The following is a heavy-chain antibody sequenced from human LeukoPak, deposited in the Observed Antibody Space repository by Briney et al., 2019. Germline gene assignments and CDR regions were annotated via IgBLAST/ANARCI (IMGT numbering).Heavy chain of an antibody. CDR1: GGSITSSY. CDR3: ARGSHYYYYMDV. CDR2: VYHTGRT. J-gene: IGHJ6*03. V-gene: IGHV4-59*01. Sequence: ASETLSLTCTVSGGSITSSYWSWIRQPPGKGLEWVGYVYHTGRTNYNPSLKSRLTISVDTSRDQFSLNLSSVTAADTAVYYCARGSHYYYYMDVWGKGTTVTVSS.